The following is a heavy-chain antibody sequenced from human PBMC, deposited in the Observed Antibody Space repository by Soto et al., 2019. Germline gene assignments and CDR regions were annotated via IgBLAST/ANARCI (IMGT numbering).Heavy chain of an antibody. CDR2: IIPIFGTA. J-gene: IGHJ5*02. CDR3: AGEVYFYDSSGYEWFDP. Sequence: QVQLVQSGAEVKKPGSSVKVSCKASGGTFSSYAISWVRQAPGQGLEWMGGIIPIFGTANYAQKFQGRVKISADESKSTGFKELSRLRSEGTGVYYCAGEVYFYDSSGYEWFDPWGQGTLVTVSS. D-gene: IGHD3-22*01. CDR1: GGTFSSYA. V-gene: IGHV1-69*01.